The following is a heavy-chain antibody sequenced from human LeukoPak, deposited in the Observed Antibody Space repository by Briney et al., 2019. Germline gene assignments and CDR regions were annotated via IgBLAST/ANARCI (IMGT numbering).Heavy chain of an antibody. Sequence: GGSLRLSCAVSGFTFSGFWMSWSRQAPGKGLEWVASINSDGSEGYYADVVKGRFTISRDNAKNSLYLQINSLRAEDTAVYYCAKFLARSWYGDAFDIWGQGTMVTVSS. CDR3: AKFLARSWYGDAFDI. CDR1: GFTFSGFW. V-gene: IGHV3-7*03. CDR2: INSDGSEG. D-gene: IGHD6-13*01. J-gene: IGHJ3*02.